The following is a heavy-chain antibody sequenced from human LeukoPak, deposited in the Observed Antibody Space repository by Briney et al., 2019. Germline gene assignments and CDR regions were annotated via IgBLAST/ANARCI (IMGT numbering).Heavy chain of an antibody. CDR3: ARKMRWLRALGY. CDR1: GGSISSGDYY. CDR2: IYYSGST. D-gene: IGHD5-24*01. J-gene: IGHJ4*02. Sequence: PSQTLSLTCTVSGGSISSGDYYWSWIRQPPGKGLEWIGYIYYSGSTYYNPSLKSRVTISVDTSKNQFSLKLSSVTAADTAVYYCARKMRWLRALGYWGQGTLVTVSS. V-gene: IGHV4-30-4*08.